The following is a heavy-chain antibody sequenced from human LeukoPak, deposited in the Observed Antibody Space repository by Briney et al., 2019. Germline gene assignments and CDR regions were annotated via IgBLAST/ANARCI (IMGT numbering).Heavy chain of an antibody. D-gene: IGHD5-18*01. V-gene: IGHV3-7*01. CDR1: GFTFSSYW. J-gene: IGHJ4*02. Sequence: PGGSLRLSCVVSGFTFSSYWMSWVRQAPGQGLEWVANMKQDGSEKYYVDSVKGRFTISRDNSKNTLSLQVSSLRAEDTAVYYCAKDRYSYAFEYSDSWGQGTLVTVSS. CDR3: AKDRYSYAFEYSDS. CDR2: MKQDGSEK.